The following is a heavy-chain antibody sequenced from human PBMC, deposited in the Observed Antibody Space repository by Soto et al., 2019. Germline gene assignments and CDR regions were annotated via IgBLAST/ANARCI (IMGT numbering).Heavy chain of an antibody. J-gene: IGHJ4*02. V-gene: IGHV3-21*01. Sequence: GGSLRLSCAASGFNFITYSLSWVCQAPGKGLEWVASISSSAVYIDYADSVKGRFTISRDNANNSLYLQMNSLRAEDTATYYCVRDGLDYYDTARLYFDKWGQGTLVTVSS. CDR2: ISSSAVYI. CDR1: GFNFITYS. D-gene: IGHD3-22*01. CDR3: VRDGLDYYDTARLYFDK.